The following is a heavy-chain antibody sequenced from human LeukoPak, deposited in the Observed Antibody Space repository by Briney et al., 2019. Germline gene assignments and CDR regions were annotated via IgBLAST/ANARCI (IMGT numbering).Heavy chain of an antibody. V-gene: IGHV4-31*03. Sequence: SETLSLTCTVSGGSISSGGYCWSWIRQHPGKGLEWIAYIYYSGSTYYNPSLKSRVTISVDTSKNRFSLKLSSVTAADTAVYYCAREAGSGWPDFDYWGQGTLVTVSS. CDR2: IYYSGST. J-gene: IGHJ4*02. CDR3: AREAGSGWPDFDY. CDR1: GGSISSGGYC. D-gene: IGHD6-19*01.